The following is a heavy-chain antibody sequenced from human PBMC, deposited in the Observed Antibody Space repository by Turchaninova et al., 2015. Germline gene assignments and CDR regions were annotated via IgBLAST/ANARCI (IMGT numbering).Heavy chain of an antibody. CDR3: ARGYWNFGL. V-gene: IGHV3-7*01. CDR2: IDIDGSEK. Sequence: VWESLVGGLGLGIKIDIDGSEKNYVYSVKGRFTIYRDNAKNSVYVEMKSLRVDDTAVYYCARGYWNFGLWGRGSLVVVSS. J-gene: IGHJ2*01.